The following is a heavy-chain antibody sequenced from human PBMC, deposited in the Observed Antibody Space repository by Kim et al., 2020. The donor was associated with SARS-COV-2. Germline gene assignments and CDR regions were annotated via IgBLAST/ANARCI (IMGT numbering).Heavy chain of an antibody. CDR3: ARSFSETLLFDY. CDR2: IYYSGST. Sequence: SETLSLTCTVSGGSISSYYWSWIRQPPGKGLEWIGYIYYSGSTNYNPSLKSRVTISVDTSKNQFSLKLSSVTAADTAVYYCARSFSETLLFDYWGQGTLVTVSS. CDR1: GGSISSYY. D-gene: IGHD3-10*01. V-gene: IGHV4-59*13. J-gene: IGHJ4*02.